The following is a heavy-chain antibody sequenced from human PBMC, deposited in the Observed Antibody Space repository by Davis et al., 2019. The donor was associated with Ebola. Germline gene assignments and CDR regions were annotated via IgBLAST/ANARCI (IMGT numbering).Heavy chain of an antibody. D-gene: IGHD2-15*01. J-gene: IGHJ4*02. CDR1: GFTFSSYW. CDR2: INQDGSEK. Sequence: GGSLRLSCAVSGFTFSSYWMTWVRQAPGKGLEWVTNINQDGSEKNYVDSVKGRFTISRDNAENSLYLQMNSLRVEDTAVYYCARDAYCSGGSCYVYWGQGILVTVSS. CDR3: ARDAYCSGGSCYVY. V-gene: IGHV3-7*01.